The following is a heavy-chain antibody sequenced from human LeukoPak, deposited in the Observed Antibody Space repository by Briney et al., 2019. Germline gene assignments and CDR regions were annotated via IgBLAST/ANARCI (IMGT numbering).Heavy chain of an antibody. D-gene: IGHD1-26*01. J-gene: IGHJ4*02. CDR2: IYYSGST. CDR3: ARDSTRGYSGSYLFDY. CDR1: GGSISSYY. V-gene: IGHV4-59*01. Sequence: SETLSLTCTVSGGSISSYYWSWIRQPPGKGLEWIGYIYYSGSTNYNPSLKSRVTISVDTSKNQFSLKLSSVTAADTAVYYCARDSTRGYSGSYLFDYWGQGTLVTVSS.